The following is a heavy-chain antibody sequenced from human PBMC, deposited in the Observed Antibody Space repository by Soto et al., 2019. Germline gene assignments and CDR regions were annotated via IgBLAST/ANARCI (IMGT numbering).Heavy chain of an antibody. CDR1: GYTFTSFY. J-gene: IGHJ4*02. V-gene: IGHV1-46*01. CDR3: ARLATVTPPYYFDY. CDR2: INPSGGST. D-gene: IGHD4-17*01. Sequence: QVQLVQSGAEVKKPGASVKVSCKASGYTFTSFYVHWVRQAPGQGLEWMGVINPSGGSTAYAQKFQGTLTMTRDTSTSTVYMEMSSLRSEDTAVYYCARLATVTPPYYFDYWGQGTLVTVSS.